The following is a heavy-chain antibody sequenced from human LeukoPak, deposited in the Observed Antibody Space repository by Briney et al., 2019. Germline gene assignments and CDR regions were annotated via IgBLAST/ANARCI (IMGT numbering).Heavy chain of an antibody. CDR3: ATTYSGYDSFLDY. V-gene: IGHV1-24*01. CDR1: GYTLTELS. CDR2: FGPEDGET. D-gene: IGHD5-12*01. J-gene: IGHJ4*02. Sequence: ASVKVSCKVSGYTLTELSMHWVRQAPGKGLEWMGGFGPEDGETIYAQKFQGRVTMTEDTSTDTAYMELSSLRSEDTAVYYCATTYSGYDSFLDYWGQGTLVTVSS.